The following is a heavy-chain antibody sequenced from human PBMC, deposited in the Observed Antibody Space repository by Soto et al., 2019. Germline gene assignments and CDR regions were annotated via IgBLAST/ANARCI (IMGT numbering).Heavy chain of an antibody. V-gene: IGHV4-59*01. J-gene: IGHJ4*02. CDR2: IYYRGST. CDR1: GGSLSSYY. D-gene: IGHD5-12*01. CDR3: ARTEYSGYFYYFDY. Sequence: PSETLSLTCTVSGGSLSSYYWSWIRQPPGKGLEWLGYIYYRGSTNFNPSLKSRVTISVDTSKNQFSLKLSSVTAADTAVYYCARTEYSGYFYYFDYWGQGALVTVSS.